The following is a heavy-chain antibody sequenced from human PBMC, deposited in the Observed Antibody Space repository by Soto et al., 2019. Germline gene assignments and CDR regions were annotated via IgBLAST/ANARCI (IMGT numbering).Heavy chain of an antibody. CDR2: IIPIFGTA. Sequence: GASVKVSCKASGGTFSSYAISWVRQAPGQGLEWMGGIIPIFGTANYAQKFQGRVTITADESTSTAYMELSSLRSEDTAVYYCARGIAAAGLYLDYWGQGTLVTVSS. CDR1: GGTFSSYA. CDR3: ARGIAAAGLYLDY. V-gene: IGHV1-69*13. J-gene: IGHJ4*02. D-gene: IGHD6-13*01.